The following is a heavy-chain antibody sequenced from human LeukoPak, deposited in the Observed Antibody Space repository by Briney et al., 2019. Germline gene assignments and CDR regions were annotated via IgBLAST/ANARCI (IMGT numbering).Heavy chain of an antibody. CDR2: IGTAGDT. CDR1: GFTFSSYD. D-gene: IGHD2/OR15-2a*01. V-gene: IGHV3-13*01. Sequence: GGSLRLSCAAPGFTFSSYDMHWVRQATGKGLEWVSGIGTAGDTYYPGSVKGRFTISRENAKNSLYLQMNSLRVEDTAVYYCARLYDDCTRSTCLWYFDYWGQGTLVTVPS. J-gene: IGHJ4*02. CDR3: ARLYDDCTRSTCLWYFDY.